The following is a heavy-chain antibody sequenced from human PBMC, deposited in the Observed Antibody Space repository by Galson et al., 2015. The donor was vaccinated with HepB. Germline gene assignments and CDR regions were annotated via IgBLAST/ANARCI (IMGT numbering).Heavy chain of an antibody. V-gene: IGHV1-18*01. CDR3: ARDFEHTAMVTGYYYGMDV. Sequence: SVKVSCKASGYTFTSYGISWVRQAPGQGLEWMGWISAYNGNTNYAQKLQGRVTMTTDTSTSTAYMELRSLRSDDTAVYYCARDFEHTAMVTGYYYGMDVWGQGTTVTVSS. CDR1: GYTFTSYG. CDR2: ISAYNGNT. D-gene: IGHD5-18*01. J-gene: IGHJ6*02.